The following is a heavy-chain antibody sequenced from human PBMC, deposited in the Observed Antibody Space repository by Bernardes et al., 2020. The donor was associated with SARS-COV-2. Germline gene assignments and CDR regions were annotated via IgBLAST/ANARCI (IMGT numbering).Heavy chain of an antibody. D-gene: IGHD3-22*01. V-gene: IGHV3-21*01. CDR2: IRRSGTDK. CDR3: ARDWSEYYYDSSGYPYYFDS. J-gene: IGHJ4*02. CDR1: GFTFSSFS. Sequence: GGSLRLSCAASGFTFSSFSMNWVRQAPGKGLEWVSSIRRSGTDKYYADSVKGRFTISRDNAKNSLYLQMNSLRAEDTAVYYCARDWSEYYYDSSGYPYYFDSWGQGTLVTVSS.